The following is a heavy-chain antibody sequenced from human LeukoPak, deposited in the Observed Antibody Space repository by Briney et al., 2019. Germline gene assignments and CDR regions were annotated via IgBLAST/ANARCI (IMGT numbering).Heavy chain of an antibody. V-gene: IGHV4-59*08. CDR3: ARGTY. J-gene: IGHJ4*02. Sequence: SETLSLTCTVSGGSISTYYWSWIRQPPGKGLEWLAYIYYIGSINCNPSLKGRVTISVDTSKNQFSLKLTSVTAADTAVYYCARGTYWGQGTLVTVSS. CDR2: IYYIGSI. CDR1: GGSISTYY.